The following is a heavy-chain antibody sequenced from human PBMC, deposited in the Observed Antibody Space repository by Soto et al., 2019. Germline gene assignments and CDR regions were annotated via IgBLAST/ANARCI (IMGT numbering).Heavy chain of an antibody. Sequence: PGRSLRLSCAASGFAFSDLDMSWIRQAPGKGLEWISSISGSGGSTYYADSVKGRFTISRDNSKNTLYLQMNSLRAEDTAVYYRAKGGDSSGYDVPNPYYFDYWGQGTLVTVSS. D-gene: IGHD3-22*01. J-gene: IGHJ4*02. V-gene: IGHV3-23*01. CDR1: GFAFSDLD. CDR2: ISGSGGST. CDR3: AKGGDSSGYDVPNPYYFDY.